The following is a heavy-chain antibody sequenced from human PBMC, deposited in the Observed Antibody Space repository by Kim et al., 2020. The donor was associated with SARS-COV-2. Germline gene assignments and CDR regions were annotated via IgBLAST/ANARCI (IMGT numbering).Heavy chain of an antibody. Sequence: GGSLRLSCAASGFTFNSYAMSWVRQAPGKGLEWVSGIRQSGGNTEYADSVKGRFSISRDNSKNTLYLQMNRLRAEDTAVYYCARVASGCNGWLADSECWGQGTLVTVSS. V-gene: IGHV3-23*01. J-gene: IGHJ4*02. D-gene: IGHD6-19*01. CDR2: IRQSGGNT. CDR3: ARVASGCNGWLADSEC. CDR1: GFTFNSYA.